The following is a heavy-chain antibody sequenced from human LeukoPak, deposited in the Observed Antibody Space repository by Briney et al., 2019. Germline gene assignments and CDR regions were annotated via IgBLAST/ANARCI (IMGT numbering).Heavy chain of an antibody. V-gene: IGHV3-30-3*01. D-gene: IGHD4-17*01. CDR1: GFTFSTYA. J-gene: IGHJ4*02. Sequence: GGSLRLSCAASGFTFSTYAMHWVRQAPGKGLEWVAVISYDGSNKYYADSVKGRFTISRDNSKNTLYLQMNSLRAEDTAVYYCARGYTVTTDYDYWGQGTLVTVSS. CDR3: ARGYTVTTDYDY. CDR2: ISYDGSNK.